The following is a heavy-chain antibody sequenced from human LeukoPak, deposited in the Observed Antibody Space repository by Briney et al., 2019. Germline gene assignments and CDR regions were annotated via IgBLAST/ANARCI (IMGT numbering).Heavy chain of an antibody. CDR2: IYYSGST. J-gene: IGHJ5*02. D-gene: IGHD3-3*01. CDR1: GGSISSYY. V-gene: IGHV4-59*01. Sequence: PSETLSLTCTVSGGSISSYYWSWIRQPPGKGLEWIGYIYYSGSTNYNPSLKSRVTISVDTSKNQFSLKLSSVTAADTAVYYCARVVAYVTCYDFWSGYYGPDNWFDPWGQGTLVTVSS. CDR3: ARVVAYVTCYDFWSGYYGPDNWFDP.